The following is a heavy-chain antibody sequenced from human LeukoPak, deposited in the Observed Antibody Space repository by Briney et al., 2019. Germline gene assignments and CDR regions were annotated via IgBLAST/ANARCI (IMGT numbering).Heavy chain of an antibody. CDR3: ARRGKSYGPMFDY. V-gene: IGHV4-34*01. CDR1: GGSFSGYY. CDR2: INHSGST. Sequence: PSETLSLTCAVYGGSFSGYYWSLIRQPPGKGLEWIGEINHSGSTNYNPSLKSRVTISVDTSKNQFSLKLSSVTAADTAVYYCARRGKSYGPMFDYWGQGTLVTVSS. D-gene: IGHD5-18*01. J-gene: IGHJ4*02.